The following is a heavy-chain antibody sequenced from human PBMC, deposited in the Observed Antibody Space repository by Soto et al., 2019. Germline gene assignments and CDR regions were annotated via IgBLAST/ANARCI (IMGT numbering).Heavy chain of an antibody. D-gene: IGHD2-2*01. V-gene: IGHV4-59*01. CDR1: GGSISSYY. J-gene: IGHJ4*02. CDR3: ARENPPSLFDY. Sequence: SETLSLTCTVSGGSISSYYWSWIRQPPGKGLEWIGYIYYSGSTNYNPSLKSRVTISVDTSKNQFSLKLSSVTAADTAVYYCARENPPSLFDYWGQGTLVTVSS. CDR2: IYYSGST.